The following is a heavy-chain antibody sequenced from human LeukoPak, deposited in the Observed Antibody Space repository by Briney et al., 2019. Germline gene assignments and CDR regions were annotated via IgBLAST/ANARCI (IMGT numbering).Heavy chain of an antibody. Sequence: GGSLTLPCAVSGFPFSSYNMNWLRQAPGKGLEWVSYISSSSSYIYYADSAKGRLTTSRDNAKNSLYPQMNSLRAEDTAVYYCARDRVSRWFGELWYWGQGTLVTVSS. CDR1: GFPFSSYN. CDR2: ISSSSSYI. V-gene: IGHV3-21*01. CDR3: ARDRVSRWFGELWY. D-gene: IGHD3-10*01. J-gene: IGHJ4*02.